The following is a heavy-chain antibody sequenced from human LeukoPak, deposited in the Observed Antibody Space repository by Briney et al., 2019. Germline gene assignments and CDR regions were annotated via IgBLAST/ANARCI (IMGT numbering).Heavy chain of an antibody. Sequence: GGSLRLSCAASGFTFSSYAMSWVRQAPGKGLEWVSAISGSGGSIYYADSVKGRFTISRDNSKNTLYLQMNSLRAEDTAVYYCAKGDLVVPAAIPDYWGQGTLVTVSS. CDR1: GFTFSSYA. J-gene: IGHJ4*02. D-gene: IGHD2-2*01. CDR3: AKGDLVVPAAIPDY. V-gene: IGHV3-23*01. CDR2: ISGSGGSI.